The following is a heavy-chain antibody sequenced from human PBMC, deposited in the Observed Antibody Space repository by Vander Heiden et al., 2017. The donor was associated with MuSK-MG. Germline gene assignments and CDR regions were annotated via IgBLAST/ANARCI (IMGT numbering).Heavy chain of an antibody. D-gene: IGHD3-22*01. CDR3: ARTTYYYDSSGYYLSWFDP. CDR2: ISSSSSTI. V-gene: IGHV3-48*01. Sequence: EVQLVESGGGLVQPGGSLRLSCAAFGFTFSSYSMNWVRQAPGKGLEWVSYISSSSSTIYYADSVKGRFTISRDNAKNSLYLQMNSLRAEDTAVYYCARTTYYYDSSGYYLSWFDPWGQGTLVTVSS. CDR1: GFTFSSYS. J-gene: IGHJ5*02.